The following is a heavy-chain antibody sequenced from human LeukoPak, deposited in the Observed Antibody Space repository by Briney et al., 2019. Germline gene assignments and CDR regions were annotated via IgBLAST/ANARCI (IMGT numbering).Heavy chain of an antibody. Sequence: SETLSPTCTVSGGSISSYYWSWIRQPPGEGLEWIGYIYYSGSTKYNPSLNSRVTISVDTSKNQFSLKLSSVTAADTAVYYCARLGHCSGGSCSYYFDYWGQGTLVTVSS. CDR2: IYYSGST. D-gene: IGHD2-15*01. V-gene: IGHV4-59*01. CDR3: ARLGHCSGGSCSYYFDY. CDR1: GGSISSYY. J-gene: IGHJ4*02.